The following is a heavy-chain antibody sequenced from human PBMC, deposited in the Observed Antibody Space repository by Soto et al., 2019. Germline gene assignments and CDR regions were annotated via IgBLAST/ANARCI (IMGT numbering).Heavy chain of an antibody. Sequence: SVKVSCKASGFTFTSSAVQCVRQARGQRLEWIGRIVVGSGNTNYAQKFQERVTITRDMSTSTAYMELSSLRSEDTAVYYCAAFDFWSGYPSPYFDYWGQGTLVTVSS. CDR1: GFTFTSSA. V-gene: IGHV1-58*01. J-gene: IGHJ4*02. D-gene: IGHD3-3*01. CDR3: AAFDFWSGYPSPYFDY. CDR2: IVVGSGNT.